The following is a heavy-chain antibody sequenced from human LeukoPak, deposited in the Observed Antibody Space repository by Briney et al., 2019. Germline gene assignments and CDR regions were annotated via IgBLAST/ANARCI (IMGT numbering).Heavy chain of an antibody. J-gene: IGHJ4*02. CDR2: INPNEST. V-gene: IGHV4-34*08. CDR3: GGYTGSTPPDY. D-gene: IGHD1-26*01. Sequence: SETLSLTCAVSGGTFTSYCWSWIRQPPGQGLEWIGEINPNESTNYNPSLKSGVNISIDTTTNQSSQKLSSVPSADKPVEYCGGYTGSTPPDYWGEGSLLTVS. CDR1: GGTFTSYC.